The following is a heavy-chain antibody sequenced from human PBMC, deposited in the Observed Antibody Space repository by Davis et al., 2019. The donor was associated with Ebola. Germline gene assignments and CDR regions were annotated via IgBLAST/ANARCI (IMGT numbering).Heavy chain of an antibody. CDR2: ISSNGDTT. D-gene: IGHD2-2*01. J-gene: IGHJ5*02. CDR3: VKSGYCSSIRCLNDWFDP. CDR1: GFIFSDYA. V-gene: IGHV3-64D*08. Sequence: PGGSLRLSCSASGFIFSDYAMHWVRQAPGKGLEYVSAISSNGDTTYYADSVKGRFTISRDNFKNTLYLQLSSLRIEDTAVYYCVKSGYCSSIRCLNDWFDPWGRGALVTVSS.